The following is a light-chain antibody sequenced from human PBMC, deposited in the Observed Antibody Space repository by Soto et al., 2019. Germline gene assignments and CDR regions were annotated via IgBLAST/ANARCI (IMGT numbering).Light chain of an antibody. Sequence: QSVLTQPPSVSGAPGQRVTISCTGSSSNIGAGYDVHWYQQLPGTAPKLLMYGNSNRPSGAPDRFSGSKSGTSASLAITGLQAEDEADYYCQSYDSSLSAYVIFGGGTKVTVL. V-gene: IGLV1-40*01. J-gene: IGLJ2*01. CDR1: SSNIGAGYD. CDR3: QSYDSSLSAYVI. CDR2: GNS.